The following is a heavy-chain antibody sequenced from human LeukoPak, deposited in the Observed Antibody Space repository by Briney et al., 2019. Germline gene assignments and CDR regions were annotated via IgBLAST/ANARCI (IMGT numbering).Heavy chain of an antibody. CDR3: AKDRGSGMSCYTCSV. V-gene: IGHV3-23*01. J-gene: IGHJ6*04. Sequence: PGGSLRLSCAASGFTFSSYAMSWVRQVPGKGLEWVSGISGSGGNTYYADSVKGRFTIFRDNSKNTLYLQMNSLRAEDTAVYYCAKDRGSGMSCYTCSVWGKGTTVTVSS. D-gene: IGHD2-2*02. CDR2: ISGSGGNT. CDR1: GFTFSSYA.